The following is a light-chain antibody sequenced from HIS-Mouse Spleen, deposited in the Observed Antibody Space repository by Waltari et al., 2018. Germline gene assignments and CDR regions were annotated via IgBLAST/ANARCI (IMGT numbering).Light chain of an antibody. Sequence: SSELTQDPAVSVALGQTVRITCQGDSLGRYYTSWYQQKPRQAPVLVIYGKNNRPSGIPDRFSGSSSGNTASLTITGAQAEDEADYYCNSRDSSGNHVVFGGGTKLTVL. CDR2: GKN. J-gene: IGLJ2*01. CDR3: NSRDSSGNHVV. V-gene: IGLV3-19*01. CDR1: SLGRYY.